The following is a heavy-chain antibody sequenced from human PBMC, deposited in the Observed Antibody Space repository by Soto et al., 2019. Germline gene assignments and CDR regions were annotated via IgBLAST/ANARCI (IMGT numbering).Heavy chain of an antibody. D-gene: IGHD3-10*01. V-gene: IGHV2-5*02. CDR1: GFSLSTTGVG. CDR3: AHRPSITMVRESNCFDP. CDR2: IYWDDDK. J-gene: IGHJ5*02. Sequence: QITLKESGPTLVKPTQTLTLTCTFSGFSLSTTGVGVGWIRQPPGKALEWLALIYWDDDKRYSPSLKSRLTITNDTSKNQGVLTMTNIDPVDTATYYCAHRPSITMVRESNCFDPWGQGTLVTVSS.